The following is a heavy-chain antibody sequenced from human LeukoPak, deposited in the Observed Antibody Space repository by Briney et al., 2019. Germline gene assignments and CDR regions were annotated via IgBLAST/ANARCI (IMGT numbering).Heavy chain of an antibody. CDR3: ARDHPQLRYFLDY. CDR2: IYSGGST. CDR1: GFTVSSNY. V-gene: IGHV3-66*01. D-gene: IGHD3-9*01. Sequence: GGSLRLSCAASGFTVSSNYMSWVRQAPGKGLEWVSVIYSGGSTYYADSVKGRFTISRDNSKNTLYLQMISLRAEDTAVYYCARDHPQLRYFLDYWGQGTLVTVSS. J-gene: IGHJ4*02.